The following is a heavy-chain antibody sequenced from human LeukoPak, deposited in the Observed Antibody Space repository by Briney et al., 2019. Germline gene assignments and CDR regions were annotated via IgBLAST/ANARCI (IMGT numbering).Heavy chain of an antibody. D-gene: IGHD3-16*01. J-gene: IGHJ3*02. CDR2: ISHDGSKK. Sequence: GRSPRLSCAASGFTFSSYGMHWVRQAPGKGLEWLAAISHDGSKKYYADSVNGRFTISRDNSKNTLWLQMNSLRAEDTAVYYCAKWDYAGMTRAFDIWGQGTLVTFSS. V-gene: IGHV3-30*18. CDR1: GFTFSSYG. CDR3: AKWDYAGMTRAFDI.